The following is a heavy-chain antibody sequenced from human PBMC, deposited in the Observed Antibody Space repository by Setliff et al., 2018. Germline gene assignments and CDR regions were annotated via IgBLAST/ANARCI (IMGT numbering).Heavy chain of an antibody. CDR1: GAAISTYH. CDR3: ARTGTTYYYSCMDV. CDR2: VSYGGST. Sequence: SETLSLTCAVSGAAISTYHWSWLRQPPGKGLEWIGYVSYGGSTTYNPSLESRVTISLDAPKNQFSLKLASVTAADTAVYYCARTGTTYYYSCMDVWGKGTKVTVSS. J-gene: IGHJ6*03. D-gene: IGHD3-22*01. V-gene: IGHV4-59*08.